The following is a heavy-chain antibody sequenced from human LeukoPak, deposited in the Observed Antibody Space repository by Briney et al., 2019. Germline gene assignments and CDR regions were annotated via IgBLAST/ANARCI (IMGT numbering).Heavy chain of an antibody. D-gene: IGHD6-13*01. V-gene: IGHV4-39*01. J-gene: IGHJ4*02. Sequence: SETLSLTCTVSGGSISSSSYYWGWIRQPPGKGLEWIGSIYYSGSTYYNPSLKSRVTISVDTSKNQFSLKLSSVTAADTAVYYCARPRAGIAALTASGIDYWGQGTLVTVSS. CDR2: IYYSGST. CDR1: GGSISSSSYY. CDR3: ARPRAGIAALTASGIDY.